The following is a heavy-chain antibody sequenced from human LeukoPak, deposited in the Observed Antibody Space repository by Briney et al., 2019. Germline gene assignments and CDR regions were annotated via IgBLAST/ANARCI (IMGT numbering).Heavy chain of an antibody. V-gene: IGHV1-2*02. CDR1: GYTFTGYY. J-gene: IGHJ6*02. D-gene: IGHD3-22*01. CDR2: INPNSGGT. Sequence: ASVKVSCKASGYTFTGYYMHWVRQAPGQGLEWMGWINPNSGGTNYAQKFQGRVTMTRDTSISTAYMELSRLRSDDTAVYYCARGGYDSSGYYYYYYYGMDVWGQGTTVTVSS. CDR3: ARGGYDSSGYYYYYYYGMDV.